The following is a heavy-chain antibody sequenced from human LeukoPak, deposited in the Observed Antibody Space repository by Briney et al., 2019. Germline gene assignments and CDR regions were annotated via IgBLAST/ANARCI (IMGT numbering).Heavy chain of an antibody. Sequence: AASVKVSCKASGYTFTSYGISWVRQAPGQGLEWMGWINTNTGNPAYAQGFTGRFVFSLDTSVSTAYLQISSLKAEDTAVYYCAREWFYDSSGYAFDIWGQGTMVIVSS. V-gene: IGHV7-4-1*02. J-gene: IGHJ3*02. CDR2: INTNTGNP. D-gene: IGHD3-22*01. CDR1: GYTFTSYG. CDR3: AREWFYDSSGYAFDI.